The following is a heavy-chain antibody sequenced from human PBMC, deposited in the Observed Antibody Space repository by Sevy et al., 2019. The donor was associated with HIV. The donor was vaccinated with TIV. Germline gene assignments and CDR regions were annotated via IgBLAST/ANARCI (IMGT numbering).Heavy chain of an antibody. Sequence: GGSLRLSCAASGFTFTIYAMTWVRQAPGRGLEWVSVISGSGASTNYTDSVKGRFTTSRDNSKNTLYLQMNSLRAEDTAIYYCAKDRKQWGSSCDYWGQGTLVTVSS. CDR2: ISGSGAST. CDR3: AKDRKQWGSSCDY. CDR1: GFTFTIYA. V-gene: IGHV3-23*01. D-gene: IGHD6-13*01. J-gene: IGHJ4*02.